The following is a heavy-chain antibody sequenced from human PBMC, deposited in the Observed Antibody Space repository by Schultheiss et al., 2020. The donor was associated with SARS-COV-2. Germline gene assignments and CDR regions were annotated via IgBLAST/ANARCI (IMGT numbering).Heavy chain of an antibody. D-gene: IGHD1-26*01. Sequence: GGSLRLSCKGSGYSFTSYWIGWVRQMPGKGLEWMGIIYPGDSDTTYSSSFQGQVTISTDMSISTAYLQWRSLKASDTAMYYCARQWDSEGPSYYFMDAWGIGTTVTVSS. J-gene: IGHJ6*03. V-gene: IGHV5-51*01. CDR2: IYPGDSDT. CDR3: ARQWDSEGPSYYFMDA. CDR1: GYSFTSYW.